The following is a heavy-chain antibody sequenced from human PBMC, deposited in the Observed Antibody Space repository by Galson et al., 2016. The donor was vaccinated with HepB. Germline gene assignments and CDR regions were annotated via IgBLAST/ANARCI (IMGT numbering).Heavy chain of an antibody. J-gene: IGHJ4*02. D-gene: IGHD2-15*01. CDR2: ISFDGGKI. CDR3: ASLLVTATPDY. CDR1: GFTFVTYA. V-gene: IGHV3-30-3*01. Sequence: SLRLSCAASGFTFVTYAMYWVRQAPGKGLEWVALISFDGGKITYAESVKGRFTISRDNSKNALYLQMNSLGAEDTAVYYCASLLVTATPDYWAQGTLVTVSS.